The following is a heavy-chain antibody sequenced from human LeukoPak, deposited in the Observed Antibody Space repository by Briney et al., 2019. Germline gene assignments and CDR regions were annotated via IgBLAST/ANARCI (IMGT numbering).Heavy chain of an antibody. V-gene: IGHV3-30*02. CDR1: GFTFNAFG. CDR3: VKRGATARRTYFFDS. J-gene: IGHJ4*02. D-gene: IGHD1-26*01. CDR2: IRYDGNDK. Sequence: GGSLRLSCVVSGFTFNAFGMHWVRQAPGKGLEWVAFIRYDGNDKYYSGSVEGRFTISRDNPKNTLYLQMNSLRVEDTSFYYCVKRGATARRTYFFDSWGQGALVTVSS.